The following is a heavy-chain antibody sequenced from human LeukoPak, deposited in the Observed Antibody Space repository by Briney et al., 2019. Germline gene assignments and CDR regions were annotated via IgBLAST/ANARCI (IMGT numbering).Heavy chain of an antibody. V-gene: IGHV3-74*03. CDR2: IKTDGSNT. CDR3: VRDVPKQNFDF. D-gene: IGHD2/OR15-2a*01. CDR1: GFTFSRYW. Sequence: PGGSLRLSCEASGFTFSRYWMHWVRQAPGKGLVWVPRIKTDGSNTKYADSVKGRFSISRDNAKKTLYLQMNSLRIEDTAVYYCVRDVPKQNFDFWGQGVLVTVSS. J-gene: IGHJ4*02.